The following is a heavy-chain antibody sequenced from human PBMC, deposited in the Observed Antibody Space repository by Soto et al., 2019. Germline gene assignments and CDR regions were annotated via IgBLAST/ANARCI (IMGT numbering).Heavy chain of an antibody. Sequence: QVQLEQSGAEVKKPGASVKVSCKASGYTFTEYYIHWVRQAPEQGLVWMGWINPNSGGTKYAQKFQGWFTLTSDTSISTAYMELSSLKSDDPAVYYCARRLGGGGDYYYGMDVWGQGTTVTVSS. CDR2: INPNSGGT. V-gene: IGHV1-2*04. J-gene: IGHJ6*02. D-gene: IGHD3-10*01. CDR1: GYTFTEYY. CDR3: ARRLGGGGDYYYGMDV.